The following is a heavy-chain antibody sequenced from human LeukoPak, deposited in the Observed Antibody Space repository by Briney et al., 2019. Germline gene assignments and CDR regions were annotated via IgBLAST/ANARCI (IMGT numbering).Heavy chain of an antibody. CDR3: ARDGYGAASFDI. J-gene: IGHJ3*02. CDR1: GGSISSYY. Sequence: SETLSLTCTVSGGSISSYYWSWIRQPPGKGLEWIGYIYYSGCTNYNPSLKSRVTISVDTPKNQFSLKLSSVTAADTAVYYCARDGYGAASFDIWGQGTKVTVSS. D-gene: IGHD5-18*01. CDR2: IYYSGCT. V-gene: IGHV4-59*01.